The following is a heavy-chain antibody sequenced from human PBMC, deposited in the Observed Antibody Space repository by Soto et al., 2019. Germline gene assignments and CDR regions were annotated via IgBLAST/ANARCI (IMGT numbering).Heavy chain of an antibody. CDR1: GYTFTSYA. D-gene: IGHD2-15*01. CDR3: AREDNYYYGMEV. Sequence: QVQLMQSGAEEKKPGASVKVSCKASGYTFTSYAMHWVRQAPGQRLEWMGWINAGNGNTKYSQKFQGRVTITRDTSASTAYMELSSLRSEDTAVYYCAREDNYYYGMEVWGQGTTVTVSS. V-gene: IGHV1-3*05. CDR2: INAGNGNT. J-gene: IGHJ6*02.